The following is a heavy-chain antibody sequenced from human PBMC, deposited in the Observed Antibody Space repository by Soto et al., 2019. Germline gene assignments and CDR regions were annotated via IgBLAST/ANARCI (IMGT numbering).Heavy chain of an antibody. V-gene: IGHV1-18*01. Sequence: ASVKVSCKASGYTFTSYGISWVRQAPGQGLEWMGWISAYNGNTNYAQKLQGRVTMTTDTSTSTAYMDLRSLRSDDTAVYYCARERDPSLYCSGGSCYGAWFDPWGQGTLVTVSS. CDR1: GYTFTSYG. J-gene: IGHJ5*02. D-gene: IGHD2-15*01. CDR2: ISAYNGNT. CDR3: ARERDPSLYCSGGSCYGAWFDP.